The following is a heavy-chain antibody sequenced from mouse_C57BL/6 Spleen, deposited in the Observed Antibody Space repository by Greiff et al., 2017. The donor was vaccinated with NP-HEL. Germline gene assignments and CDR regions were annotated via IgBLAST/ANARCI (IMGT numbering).Heavy chain of an antibody. CDR3: ARSQYYGYSSYAMDY. CDR2: IDPSDSYT. CDR1: GYTFTSYW. Sequence: QVQLQQPGAELVKPGASVKLSCKASGYTFTSYWMQWVKQRPGQGLEWIGEIDPSDSYTNYNQKFKGKATLTVDTSSSTAYMQLSSLTSEDSAVYYCARSQYYGYSSYAMDYWGQGTSVTVSS. D-gene: IGHD2-14*01. J-gene: IGHJ4*01. V-gene: IGHV1-50*01.